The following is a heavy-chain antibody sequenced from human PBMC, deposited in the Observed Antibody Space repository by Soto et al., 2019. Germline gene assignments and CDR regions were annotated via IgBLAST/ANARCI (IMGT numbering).Heavy chain of an antibody. CDR2: ISAYNGNT. D-gene: IGHD6-19*01. CDR1: CYTFTSYG. J-gene: IGHJ4*02. CDR3: ARRLSGWYPRQLDS. V-gene: IGHV1-18*01. Sequence: VKVSCKASCYTFTSYGISWVRQAPGQGLEWMGWISAYNGNTNYAQKLQGRVTMTTDTSTSTAYMELRSLRSDDTAVYYCARRLSGWYPRQLDSWGQGTLVTVSS.